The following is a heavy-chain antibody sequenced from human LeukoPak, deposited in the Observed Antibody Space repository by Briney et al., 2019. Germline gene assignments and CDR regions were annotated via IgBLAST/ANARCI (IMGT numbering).Heavy chain of an antibody. Sequence: PSETLSLTCTVSGGSISSYYWSWIRQPPGKGLEWIGYIYYSGSTNYNPSLKRRVTISVDTSKNQFSLKLSSVTAADTAVYYCARGATYYDFWSGYYYYYYGMDVWGQGTTVTVSS. J-gene: IGHJ6*02. D-gene: IGHD3-3*01. CDR1: GGSISSYY. CDR2: IYYSGST. V-gene: IGHV4-59*01. CDR3: ARGATYYDFWSGYYYYYYGMDV.